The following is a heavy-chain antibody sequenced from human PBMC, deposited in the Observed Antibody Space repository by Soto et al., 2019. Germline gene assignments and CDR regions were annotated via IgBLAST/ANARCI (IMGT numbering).Heavy chain of an antibody. D-gene: IGHD3-22*01. CDR1: GFTFSSYA. V-gene: IGHV3-23*01. J-gene: IGHJ4*02. CDR3: AKEYYYDSSAYYPLHX. CDR2: ISGSGGST. Sequence: PGGSLRLSCAASGFTFSSYAMSWVRQAPGKGLEWVSSISGSGGSTYYEDSVKGRFTISRDNSKNTLYLQMNSLRAEDTAVYYCAKEYYYDSSAYYPLHXWGQGTLLTVSX.